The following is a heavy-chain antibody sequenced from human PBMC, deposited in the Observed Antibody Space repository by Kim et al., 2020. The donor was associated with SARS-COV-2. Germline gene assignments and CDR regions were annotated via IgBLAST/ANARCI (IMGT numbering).Heavy chain of an antibody. CDR1: GGSIRSGGKF. Sequence: SETLSPTCSVSGGSIRSGGKFWTWIRQHPAKGLEWIGYISYSGNSHYSPSLRSRVSISLQTSENQFSLKLTSVTAADTAVYYCARGQPLDYWGQGILVTVSS. V-gene: IGHV4-31*03. D-gene: IGHD2-2*01. CDR2: ISYSGNS. J-gene: IGHJ4*02. CDR3: ARGQPLDY.